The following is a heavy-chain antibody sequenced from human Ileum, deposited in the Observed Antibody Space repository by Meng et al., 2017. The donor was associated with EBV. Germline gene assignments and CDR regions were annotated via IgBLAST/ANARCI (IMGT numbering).Heavy chain of an antibody. Sequence: QAQLVQSGAEVKKPGASVKLSCKASGYTFTRYPIHWVRQVPGQRPEWMGWINTDNGETEFSQKFQGRVTITRDTSATTAYMELISLRSEDTAVYYCASRPGFNIGPFDFWGQGTLVTVSS. CDR3: ASRPGFNIGPFDF. V-gene: IGHV1-3*04. J-gene: IGHJ4*02. CDR1: GYTFTRYP. D-gene: IGHD3/OR15-3a*01. CDR2: INTDNGET.